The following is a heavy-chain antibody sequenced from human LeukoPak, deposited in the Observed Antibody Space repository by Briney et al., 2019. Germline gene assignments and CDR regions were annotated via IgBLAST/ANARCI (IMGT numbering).Heavy chain of an antibody. D-gene: IGHD2-2*01. CDR1: GGSISSYY. J-gene: IGHJ4*02. CDR2: IYNNENT. V-gene: IGHV4-59*01. Sequence: PSETLSLTCTVSGGSISSYYWSWFRQPPGGGLEWIGYIYNNENTHYNPSLKSRTTMSVDTSKNQFSLKLSSVTAADTAVYYCARIPQYQLLCRVRLERYFDYWGQGTLVTVSS. CDR3: ARIPQYQLLCRVRLERYFDY.